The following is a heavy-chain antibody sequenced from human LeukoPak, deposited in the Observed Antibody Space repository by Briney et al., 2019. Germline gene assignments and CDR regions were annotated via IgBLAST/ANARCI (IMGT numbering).Heavy chain of an antibody. V-gene: IGHV3-21*01. J-gene: IGHJ4*02. Sequence: GGSLRLSCAASGFTFSSYSMNWVRQAPGKGLEWVSSISSGSSYIYYADSVKGRFTISRDNAKSSLYLQMNSLRAEDTAVYYCARDRPGYCSGGSCSPPAWGQGTLVTVSS. CDR2: ISSGSSYI. CDR3: ARDRPGYCSGGSCSPPA. D-gene: IGHD2-15*01. CDR1: GFTFSSYS.